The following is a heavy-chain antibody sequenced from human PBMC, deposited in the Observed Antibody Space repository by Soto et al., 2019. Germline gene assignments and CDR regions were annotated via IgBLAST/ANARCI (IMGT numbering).Heavy chain of an antibody. V-gene: IGHV4-61*01. Sequence: SETLCLTCTVSGGYVSSGSDYWSWIRQPPGKGLEWIGYIYYSGSTNYNPSLKSRVTISVDTSKNQFSLKLSSVTAADTAVYYCARAKSGYDRSNWFDPWGQGTLVTVSS. CDR3: ARAKSGYDRSNWFDP. D-gene: IGHD5-12*01. CDR2: IYYSGST. J-gene: IGHJ5*02. CDR1: GGYVSSGSDY.